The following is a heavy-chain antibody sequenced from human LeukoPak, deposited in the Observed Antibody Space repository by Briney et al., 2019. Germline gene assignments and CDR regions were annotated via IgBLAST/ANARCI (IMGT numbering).Heavy chain of an antibody. Sequence: PGGSLRLSCAASGFTVSSNHMSWVRQAPGKGLEWVAVIWYDGSNKYYADSVKGRFTISRDNSKNTLYLQMNSLRAEDTAMYYCARGLPPVMKYYFDYWGQGTLVTVSS. V-gene: IGHV3-33*08. CDR1: GFTVSSNH. J-gene: IGHJ4*02. CDR3: ARGLPPVMKYYFDY. CDR2: IWYDGSNK. D-gene: IGHD4-11*01.